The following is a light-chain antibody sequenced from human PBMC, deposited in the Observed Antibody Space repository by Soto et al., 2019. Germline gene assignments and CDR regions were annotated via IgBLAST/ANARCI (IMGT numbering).Light chain of an antibody. CDR1: SSNIGSHT. CDR2: GND. V-gene: IGLV1-44*01. Sequence: QSVLTQPPSASGTPGQRVAISCSGSSSNIGSHTVNWYQQLPGTAPELLIYGNDQRPSGVPDRFSGSKSGTSASLAISGLQSEDEVDYYCAAWDDSLNGPVFGGGTQLTVL. CDR3: AAWDDSLNGPV. J-gene: IGLJ3*02.